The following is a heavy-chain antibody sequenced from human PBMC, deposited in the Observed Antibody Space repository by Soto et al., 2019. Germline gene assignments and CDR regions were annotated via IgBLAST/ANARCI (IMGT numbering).Heavy chain of an antibody. D-gene: IGHD4-17*01. Sequence: ASVTMSLTCAVSGGYIRSGGYSRSWIRQPPGKGLEWIGYIYHSGSTYYNPSLKSRVTISVDRSKNQFSLKLSSVTAADTAVYYCARDKAGDYDYYYYGMDVWGQGTTVTVSS. CDR1: GGYIRSGGYS. V-gene: IGHV4-30-2*01. CDR3: ARDKAGDYDYYYYGMDV. J-gene: IGHJ6*02. CDR2: IYHSGST.